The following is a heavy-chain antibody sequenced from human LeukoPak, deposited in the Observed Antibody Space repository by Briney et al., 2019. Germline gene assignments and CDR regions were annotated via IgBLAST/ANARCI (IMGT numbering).Heavy chain of an antibody. CDR1: GFTFSDYA. J-gene: IGHJ4*02. D-gene: IGHD1-26*01. CDR2: IWYDGSNN. Sequence: GGSLRLSCAASGFTFSDYAIHWVRQAPGKGLEWVGFIWYDGSNNYHADSVKGRFTISRDNSNNMVHLQMNSLRSEDTAVYYCAKDKGLISGKYYFDYWGQGALVTVPS. V-gene: IGHV3-30*02. CDR3: AKDKGLISGKYYFDY.